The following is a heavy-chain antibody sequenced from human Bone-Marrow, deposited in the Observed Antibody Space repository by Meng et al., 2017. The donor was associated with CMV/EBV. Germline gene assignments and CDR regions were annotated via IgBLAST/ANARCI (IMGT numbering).Heavy chain of an antibody. V-gene: IGHV3-20*04. CDR3: ARGATGTRFDY. CDR2: VNRNGDRT. Sequence: ETLSLTCAASGFTFGDYGMTWVRQAPGKGLEWVSGVNRNGDRTDYADSVKGRFTFSRDNAKNSLYLQMNSLRAEDTAFYYCARGATGTRFDYWGQGTLVTASS. J-gene: IGHJ4*02. D-gene: IGHD1-1*01. CDR1: GFTFGDYG.